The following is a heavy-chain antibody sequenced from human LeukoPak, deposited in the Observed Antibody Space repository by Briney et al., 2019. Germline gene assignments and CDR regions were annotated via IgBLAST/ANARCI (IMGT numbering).Heavy chain of an antibody. CDR2: INHSGST. CDR3: ARQLVTAFVYDY. D-gene: IGHD2-21*02. Sequence: PSETLSLTCAVYGGSFSGYYWSWIRQPPGKGLEWIGEINHSGSTNYNPSLKSRVTISVDTSKNQFSLKLSSVTAADTAVYYCARQLVTAFVYDYWGQGTLVTVSS. J-gene: IGHJ4*02. CDR1: GGSFSGYY. V-gene: IGHV4-34*01.